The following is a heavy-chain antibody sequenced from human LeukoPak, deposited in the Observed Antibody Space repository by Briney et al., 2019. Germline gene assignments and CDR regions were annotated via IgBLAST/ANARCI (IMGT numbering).Heavy chain of an antibody. CDR2: ISWNSGSI. CDR1: GFTFDDYA. Sequence: GRSLRLSCAASGFTFDDYAMHWVRQAPGKGLEWASGISWNSGSIGYADSVKGRFTISRDNAKNSLYLQMNSLRAEDTALYYCAKGHSGSYYDGNFDYWGQGTLVTVSS. CDR3: AKGHSGSYYDGNFDY. V-gene: IGHV3-9*01. J-gene: IGHJ4*02. D-gene: IGHD1-26*01.